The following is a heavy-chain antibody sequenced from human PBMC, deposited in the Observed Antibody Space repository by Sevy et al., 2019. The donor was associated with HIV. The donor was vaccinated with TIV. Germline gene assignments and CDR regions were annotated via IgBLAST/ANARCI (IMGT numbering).Heavy chain of an antibody. V-gene: IGHV5-51*01. J-gene: IGHJ4*02. D-gene: IGHD3-22*01. Sequence: GESLKISCKGSGYSFTSHWIGWVRHMPGKGLEWMGIIFPDDSETRYSPAFQGQVTFSADKSINTAYRQWGSLKASDTAMYYCATSRSGYFDSSGYYIYWGQGTLVTVSS. CDR1: GYSFTSHW. CDR3: ATSRSGYFDSSGYYIY. CDR2: IFPDDSET.